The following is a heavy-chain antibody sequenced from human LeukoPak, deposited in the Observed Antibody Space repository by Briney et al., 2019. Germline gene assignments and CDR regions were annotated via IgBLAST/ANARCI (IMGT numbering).Heavy chain of an antibody. CDR3: ARDSTEVRGVSDFDY. D-gene: IGHD3-10*01. V-gene: IGHV3-11*05. Sequence: GGSLRLSCAASRFTFSDYYMSWIRQAPGKGLEWVSYISSSSSYTNYADSVKGRFTISRDNAKNSLYLQMNSLRAEDTAVYYCARDSTEVRGVSDFDYWGQGTLVTVSS. J-gene: IGHJ4*02. CDR2: ISSSSSYT. CDR1: RFTFSDYY.